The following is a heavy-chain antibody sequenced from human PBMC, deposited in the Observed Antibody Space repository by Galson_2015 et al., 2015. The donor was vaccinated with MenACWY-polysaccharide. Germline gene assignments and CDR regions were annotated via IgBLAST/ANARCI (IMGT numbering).Heavy chain of an antibody. CDR3: ARHHDYFDSSGYSAYGMDV. V-gene: IGHV1-3*01. Sequence: CKASGYTFTNYGLHWVRQVPGQRLECMGWIDVGNGYTKFSQNFQGRVTITRDTSASTAYMELSSLRSEDTAMYYCARHHDYFDSSGYSAYGMDVWGQGTTVTVSS. J-gene: IGHJ6*02. CDR2: IDVGNGYT. CDR1: GYTFTNYG. D-gene: IGHD3-22*01.